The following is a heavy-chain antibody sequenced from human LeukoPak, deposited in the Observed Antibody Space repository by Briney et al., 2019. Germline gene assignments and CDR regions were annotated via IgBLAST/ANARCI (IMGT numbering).Heavy chain of an antibody. Sequence: SETPSLTFPVSGGSLGSSYSKWIRQAPREGLEWVGWIYYSGSTNYNPSLKSRVTISLDTSNNQFSLKLSSVTAADTAVYYCARLSGYCSSTSCFSYGMDVWGQGTTVTVSS. J-gene: IGHJ6*02. CDR3: ARLSGYCSSTSCFSYGMDV. CDR2: IYYSGST. CDR1: GGSLGSSY. V-gene: IGHV4-59*08. D-gene: IGHD2-2*01.